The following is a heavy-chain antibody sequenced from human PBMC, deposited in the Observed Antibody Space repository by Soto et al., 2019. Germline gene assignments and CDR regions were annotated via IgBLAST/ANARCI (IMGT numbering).Heavy chain of an antibody. CDR2: MNPNSGNT. V-gene: IGHV1-8*01. Sequence: QVQLVQSGAEVKKPGASVKVSCKASGYTFTSYDINWVRQATGQGLEWMGWMNPNSGNTGYAQKFQGRVIMTRNTSISTAYMELSSLRSEDTAVYYCARGPKVVGTNPMDVWGQGTTVTVSS. D-gene: IGHD1-7*01. J-gene: IGHJ6*02. CDR3: ARGPKVVGTNPMDV. CDR1: GYTFTSYD.